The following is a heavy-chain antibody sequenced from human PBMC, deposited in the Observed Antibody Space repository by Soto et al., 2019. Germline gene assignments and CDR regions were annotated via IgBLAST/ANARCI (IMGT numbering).Heavy chain of an antibody. CDR3: ARDHHYCSGGSCDYYYYYYGMDV. Sequence: QVQLVESGGGVVQPGRSLRLSCAASGFTSSSYAMHWVRQAPGKGLEWVAVISYDGSNKYYADSVKGRFTISRDNSKNTLYLQMNSLRAEDTAVYYCARDHHYCSGGSCDYYYYYYGMDVWGQGTTVTVSS. D-gene: IGHD2-15*01. CDR2: ISYDGSNK. V-gene: IGHV3-30-3*01. CDR1: GFTSSSYA. J-gene: IGHJ6*02.